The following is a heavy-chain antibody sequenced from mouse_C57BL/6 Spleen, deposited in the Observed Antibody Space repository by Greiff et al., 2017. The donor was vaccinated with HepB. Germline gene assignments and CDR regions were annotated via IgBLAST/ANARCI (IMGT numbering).Heavy chain of an antibody. V-gene: IGHV1-55*01. CDR3: ARGVYYSNYGVVFDY. D-gene: IGHD2-5*01. CDR1: GYTFTSYW. Sequence: QVQLQQPGAELVTPGASVKMSCKASGYTFTSYWLTWVKQRPGQGLEWIGDLYPGSGSTNYNEKFKSKATMTVDTSSRTAYMQLSSLTSEDAAVYYCARGVYYSNYGVVFDYGGQGTTLTVSS. CDR2: LYPGSGST. J-gene: IGHJ2*01.